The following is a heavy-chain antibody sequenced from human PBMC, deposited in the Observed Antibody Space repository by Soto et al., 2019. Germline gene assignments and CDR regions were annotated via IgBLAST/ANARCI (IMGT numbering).Heavy chain of an antibody. CDR2: INSDGSST. V-gene: IGHV3-74*01. CDR1: GFTFSSYW. J-gene: IGHJ4*02. D-gene: IGHD1-26*01. CDR3: AREPGPIVGATNGPIIDY. Sequence: GGSLRLSCAASGFTFSSYWMHWVRQAPGKGLVWVSRINSDGSSTSYADSVKGRFTISRDNAKNTLYLQMNSLRAEDTAVYYCAREPGPIVGATNGPIIDYWGQGTLVTVSS.